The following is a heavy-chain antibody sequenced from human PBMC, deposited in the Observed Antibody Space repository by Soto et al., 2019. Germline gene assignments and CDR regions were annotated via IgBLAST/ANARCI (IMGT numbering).Heavy chain of an antibody. D-gene: IGHD6-13*01. CDR2: IYYSGST. V-gene: IGHV4-31*03. J-gene: IGHJ6*02. CDR3: ARVSSGYSSSWNIYYYYGMDV. CDR1: GGSISSGGYY. Sequence: SETLSLTCTVSGGSISSGGYYWSWIRQHPGKGLEWIGYIYYSGSTYYNPSLKSRVTISVDTSKNQFSLKLSSVTAADTAVYYCARVSSGYSSSWNIYYYYGMDVWGQGTTVTVSS.